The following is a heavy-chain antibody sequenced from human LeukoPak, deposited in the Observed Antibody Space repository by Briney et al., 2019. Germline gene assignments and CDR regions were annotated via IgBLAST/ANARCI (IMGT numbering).Heavy chain of an antibody. V-gene: IGHV3-74*01. CDR2: ITNDGSST. J-gene: IGHJ4*02. CDR1: GLTFSSHW. D-gene: IGHD5-18*01. CDR3: ARGASGYSYG. Sequence: PGGSLRLSCAASGLTFSSHWMHWVRQAPGKGLVWVSRITNDGSSTTYADSVKGRFTISRDNAKNTLYLQMNSLRAEDTAVYYCARGASGYSYGWGQGTLVTVSS.